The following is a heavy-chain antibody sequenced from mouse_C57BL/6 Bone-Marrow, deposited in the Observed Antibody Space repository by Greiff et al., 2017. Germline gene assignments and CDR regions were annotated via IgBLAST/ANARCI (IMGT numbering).Heavy chain of an antibody. CDR1: GYTFTSYW. CDR2: IYPGSGST. D-gene: IGHD4-1*01. Sequence: QVQLQQPGAELVKPGASVKMSCKASGYTFTSYWITWVKQRPGQGLEWIGDIYPGSGSTNYTEKFKSKATLTVDTSSSTAYMQLSSLTSEDSAFYYCRNWSYYFDYWGQGTTLTVSS. V-gene: IGHV1-55*01. CDR3: RNWSYYFDY. J-gene: IGHJ2*01.